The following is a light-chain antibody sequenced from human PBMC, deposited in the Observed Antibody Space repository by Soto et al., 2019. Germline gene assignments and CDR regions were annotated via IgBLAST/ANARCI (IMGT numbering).Light chain of an antibody. J-gene: IGKJ1*01. CDR1: QSISSW. V-gene: IGKV1-5*01. CDR3: QQYHSYWT. Sequence: DIQMTQSPSTLSASVGDRVTITCRASQSISSWLAWYQQKPGKAPKLLIYDASSLESGVPQRFSGSGSGTEFTLTISSLQTDDSSTYYCQQYHSYWTLGQGTKVDIK. CDR2: DAS.